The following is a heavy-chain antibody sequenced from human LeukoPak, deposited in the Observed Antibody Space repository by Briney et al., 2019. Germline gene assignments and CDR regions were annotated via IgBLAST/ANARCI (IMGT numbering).Heavy chain of an antibody. D-gene: IGHD6-13*01. V-gene: IGHV3-66*02. Sequence: GGSLRLSCAASGFTVSSTYMSWVRQAPGKGLEWVSVIYSGGSTYYADSVKGRFTISRDNSKNTLYLEMNSLRAEDTAVYYCARDSNTDYRGQGTLVTVSS. CDR1: GFTVSSTY. CDR3: ARDSNTDY. CDR2: IYSGGST. J-gene: IGHJ4*02.